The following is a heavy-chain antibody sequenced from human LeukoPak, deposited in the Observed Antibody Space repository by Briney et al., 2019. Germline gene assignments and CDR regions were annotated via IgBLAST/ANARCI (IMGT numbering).Heavy chain of an antibody. CDR3: ATYWPGPYGDYEGYYYMDV. CDR1: GGTFSSYA. J-gene: IGHJ6*03. Sequence: GSSVKVSCKASGGTFSSYAISWVRQAPGQGLEWMGRISPIFGTANYAQKFQGRVTITTDESTSTAYMELSSLRSEDTAVYYCATYWPGPYGDYEGYYYMDVWGKGTTVTVSS. V-gene: IGHV1-69*05. CDR2: ISPIFGTA. D-gene: IGHD4-17*01.